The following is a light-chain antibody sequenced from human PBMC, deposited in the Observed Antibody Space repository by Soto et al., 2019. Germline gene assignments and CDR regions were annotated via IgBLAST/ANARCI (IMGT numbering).Light chain of an antibody. CDR3: SSYTSSSTLV. J-gene: IGLJ2*01. V-gene: IGLV2-14*01. CDR2: DVS. CDR1: SSDVGGYNY. Sequence: QSVLTQPASVSGSPGQSITISCTGTSSDVGGYNYVPWYQQHPGKAPKLMIYDVSNRPSGVSNRFSGSKSGNTASLTISGLQAEDEADYYCSSYTSSSTLVFGGGTKLTVL.